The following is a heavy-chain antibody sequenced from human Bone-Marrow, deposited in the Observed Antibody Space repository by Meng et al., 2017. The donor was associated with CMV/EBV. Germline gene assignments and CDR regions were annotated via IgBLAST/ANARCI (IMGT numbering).Heavy chain of an antibody. J-gene: IGHJ5*02. D-gene: IGHD3-16*01. Sequence: GESLKISCKGSGYSFTSYWIAWVRQMPGKGLEWMGIIYPGDSDTGYSPSFQGQVTISADKSISTAYLQWSSLKASDTAMYYCARLFRLDYEYTPAPKRGMLDPWGQGTLVTVSS. CDR1: GYSFTSYW. CDR2: IYPGDSDT. V-gene: IGHV5-51*01. CDR3: ARLFRLDYEYTPAPKRGMLDP.